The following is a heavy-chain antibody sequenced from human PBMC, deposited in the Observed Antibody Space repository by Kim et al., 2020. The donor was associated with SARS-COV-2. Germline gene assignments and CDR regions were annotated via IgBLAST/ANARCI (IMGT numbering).Heavy chain of an antibody. CDR1: GFTFSGYW. CDR3: VGGWSI. D-gene: IGHD3-3*01. V-gene: IGHV3-7*01. Sequence: GGSLRLSCVASGFTFSGYWMSWIRQAPGKGLEWVANIKTDGGKEDYVDSVKGRFTISRDNAKNLLYLEMNSLRVEDTALYYCVGGWSIWGQGTLVAVSS. J-gene: IGHJ4*02. CDR2: IKTDGGKE.